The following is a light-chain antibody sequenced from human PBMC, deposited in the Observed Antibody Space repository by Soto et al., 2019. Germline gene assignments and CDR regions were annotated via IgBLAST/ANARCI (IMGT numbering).Light chain of an antibody. CDR2: SNT. CDR1: SSNIGSYY. V-gene: IGLV1-47*02. CDR3: AAWDDSLSGHWV. Sequence: QSVLTQPPSASGTPGQRVTISCSGSSSNIGSYYVYWYHQLPGTAPKLLIYSNTQRPSGVPDRFSGSKSGTSASLAISGLRSEDEGDYYCAAWDDSLSGHWVFGGGTKVTVL. J-gene: IGLJ3*02.